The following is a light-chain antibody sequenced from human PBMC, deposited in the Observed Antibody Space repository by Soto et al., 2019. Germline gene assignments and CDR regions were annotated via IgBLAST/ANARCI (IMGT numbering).Light chain of an antibody. CDR3: CSAAGSNVYG. J-gene: IGLJ1*01. Sequence: QSALTQPASLSGSPGQSVTISCTGTSSDFGTYDLVSWFQHHPAKAPKLIIYEGTKRPSGVSDRFSGSRSGNTASLTISGLQAEDEADYYCCSAAGSNVYGFGTGTKLTVL. CDR1: SSDFGTYDL. V-gene: IGLV2-23*01. CDR2: EGT.